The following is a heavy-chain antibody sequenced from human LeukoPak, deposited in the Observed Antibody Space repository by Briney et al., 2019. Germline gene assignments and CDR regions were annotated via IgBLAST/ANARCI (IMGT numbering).Heavy chain of an antibody. J-gene: IGHJ4*02. D-gene: IGHD1-26*01. CDR1: GGSVSRGSYY. V-gene: IGHV4-61*01. CDR3: GRGLRYSESYVVEY. CDR2: IYYSGST. Sequence: SETLSLTCTVSGGSVSRGSYYWSWIRQPPGKGLEWIGYIYYSGSTNYNPSLKSRVTISVDTSKNQLSLTLNSVTAADTAVYHCGRGLRYSESYVVEYWGLGTLVTVSS.